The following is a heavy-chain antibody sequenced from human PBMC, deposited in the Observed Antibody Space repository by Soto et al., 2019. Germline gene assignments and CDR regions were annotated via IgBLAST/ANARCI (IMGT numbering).Heavy chain of an antibody. D-gene: IGHD3-10*01. CDR1: GYTFTGYF. J-gene: IGHJ5*02. CDR2: INPYSGGA. CDR3: ARVIRGAYYNSPLDT. Sequence: GASVKVSCKAPGYTFTGYFMHWVRQAPGQGLEWMGWINPYSGGADYAQSFQGRVTMTRDTSISTVYMELSRLRFDDTAVYYCARVIRGAYYNSPLDTWGQGTVVTVSS. V-gene: IGHV1-2*02.